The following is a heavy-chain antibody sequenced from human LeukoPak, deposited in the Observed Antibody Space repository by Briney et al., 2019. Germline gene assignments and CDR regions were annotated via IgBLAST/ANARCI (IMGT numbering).Heavy chain of an antibody. CDR1: GGTFSSYA. CDR3: ARDPTSGHSSGGDY. D-gene: IGHD6-19*01. J-gene: IGHJ4*02. CDR2: IIPIFGTA. Sequence: SVKVSCKASGGTFSSYAISWVRQAPGQGLEWMGGIIPIFGTANYAQKFQGRVTITTDESTSTAYMELSSLRSEDTAVYYCARDPTSGHSSGGDYWGQGTLVTVSS. V-gene: IGHV1-69*05.